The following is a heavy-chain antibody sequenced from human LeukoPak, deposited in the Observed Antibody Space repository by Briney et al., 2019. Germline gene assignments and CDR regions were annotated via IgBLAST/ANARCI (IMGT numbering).Heavy chain of an antibody. CDR2: INQHGSET. J-gene: IGHJ3*02. Sequence: GGSLRLSCAASGFTVSSNYMSWVRQAPGKGLEWVAYINQHGSETFYVDSVKGRFTISRDNTQNSLYLQMNSLRPEDTALYYCVRDAGYSGYMINDIWGQGTMVTVSS. V-gene: IGHV3-7*01. CDR1: GFTVSSNY. CDR3: VRDAGYSGYMINDI. D-gene: IGHD5-12*01.